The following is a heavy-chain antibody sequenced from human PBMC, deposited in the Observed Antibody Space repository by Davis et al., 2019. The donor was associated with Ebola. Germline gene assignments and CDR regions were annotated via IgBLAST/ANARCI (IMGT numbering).Heavy chain of an antibody. D-gene: IGHD3-3*01. CDR1: GFTFSGSA. Sequence: GESLKISCAASGFTFSGSAMHWVRQASGKGLEWVGRIRSKANSYATAYAASVKGRFTISRDDSKNTAYLQMNSLKTEDTAVYYCARRNDFWSGYYDFDYWGQGTLVTVSS. V-gene: IGHV3-73*01. CDR2: IRSKANSYAT. J-gene: IGHJ4*02. CDR3: ARRNDFWSGYYDFDY.